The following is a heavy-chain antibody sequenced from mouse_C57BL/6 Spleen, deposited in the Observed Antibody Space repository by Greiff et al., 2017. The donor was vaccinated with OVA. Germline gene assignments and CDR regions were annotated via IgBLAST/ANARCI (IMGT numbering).Heavy chain of an antibody. CDR3: VRLGNGYHDYYAMDY. CDR1: GFSFNTYA. V-gene: IGHV10-1*01. D-gene: IGHD2-2*01. Sequence: DVHLVESGGGLVQPKGSLKLSCAASGFSFNTYAMNWVRQAPGKGLEWVARIRSKSNNYATYYADSVKDRFTISRDDSESMLYLQMNNLKTEDTAMYYGVRLGNGYHDYYAMDYWGQGTSVTVSS. CDR2: IRSKSNNYAT. J-gene: IGHJ4*01.